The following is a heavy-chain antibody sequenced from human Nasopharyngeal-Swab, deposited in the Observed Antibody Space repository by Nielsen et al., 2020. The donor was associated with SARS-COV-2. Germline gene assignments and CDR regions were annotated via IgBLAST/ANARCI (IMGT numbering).Heavy chain of an antibody. CDR2: FDPEDGET. D-gene: IGHD3-16*01. Sequence: APVKVSCKVSGSTLTEISMHWVRQAHGRGLEWMGGFDPEDGETIYAQKFQGRVTMTEDTSIDTAYMELRSLRSEDTAVYYCAASQWGEYFDYWGQGTLVSVSS. CDR3: AASQWGEYFDY. V-gene: IGHV1-24*01. J-gene: IGHJ4*02. CDR1: GSTLTEIS.